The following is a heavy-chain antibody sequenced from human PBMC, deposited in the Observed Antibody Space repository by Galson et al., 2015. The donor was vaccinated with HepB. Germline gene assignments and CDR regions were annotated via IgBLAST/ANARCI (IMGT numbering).Heavy chain of an antibody. D-gene: IGHD2-2*01. Sequence: SVKVSCKASGGTFSSYAISWVRQAPGQGLEWMGRIIPILGIANYAQKFQGRVTITAEKSTSTAYMELSSLRSEDTAVYYCARSSTGHMDVWGKGTTVTVSS. CDR2: IIPILGIA. J-gene: IGHJ6*03. CDR1: GGTFSSYA. CDR3: ARSSTGHMDV. V-gene: IGHV1-69*04.